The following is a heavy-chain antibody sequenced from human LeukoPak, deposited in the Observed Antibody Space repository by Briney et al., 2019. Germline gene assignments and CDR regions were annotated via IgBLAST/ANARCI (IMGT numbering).Heavy chain of an antibody. CDR2: INSADNVQ. D-gene: IGHD2-8*01. CDR1: GFPVSSNY. J-gene: IGHJ5*02. V-gene: IGHV3-48*03. Sequence: GGSLRLSCAASGFPVSSNYMSWVRQAPGKGPEWVAHINSADNVQYYTDSVRGRFTMSRDNAKDLLYLQMNSLRDEDTAVYYCARDTVNGPFVISLDLWGQGVLVTVSS. CDR3: ARDTVNGPFVISLDL.